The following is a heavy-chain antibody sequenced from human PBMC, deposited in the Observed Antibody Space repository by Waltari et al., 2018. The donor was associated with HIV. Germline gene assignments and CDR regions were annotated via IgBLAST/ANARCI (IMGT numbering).Heavy chain of an antibody. CDR3: ARILTYYDILTGYLRPTDFDY. CDR2: IIPIFGTA. V-gene: IGHV1-69*01. D-gene: IGHD3-9*01. CDR1: GGTFSSYA. Sequence: QVQLVQSGAEVKKPGSSVKVSCKASGGTFSSYAISWVRQAPGPGLEWMGGIIPIFGTANYAQKFQGRVTITADESTSTAYMELSSLRSEDTAVYYCARILTYYDILTGYLRPTDFDYWGQGTLVTVSS. J-gene: IGHJ4*02.